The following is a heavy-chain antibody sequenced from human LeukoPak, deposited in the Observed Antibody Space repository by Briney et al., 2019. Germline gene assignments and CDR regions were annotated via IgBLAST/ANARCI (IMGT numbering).Heavy chain of an antibody. V-gene: IGHV3-30-3*01. J-gene: IGHJ3*02. CDR2: ISYDGINK. CDR3: ARDSSHIVGAFGEEDAFDI. D-gene: IGHD1-26*01. Sequence: GGSLRLSCAASGFTFSNYGLHWVRQAPGKGLEWVAIISYDGINKYYADSVKGRFTISRDNSKNTLYLQMNGLRVEDTAEYYCARDSSHIVGAFGEEDAFDIWGQGTLVTVSS. CDR1: GFTFSNYG.